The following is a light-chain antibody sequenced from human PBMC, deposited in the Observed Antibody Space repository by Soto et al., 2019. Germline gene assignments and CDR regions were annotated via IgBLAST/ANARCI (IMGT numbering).Light chain of an antibody. CDR1: SSDVGGYNY. CDR3: CSFAGYYTVV. CDR2: DVS. Sequence: QSALTQPRSVSGSPGQSVTISCTGTSSDVGGYNYVSWYQQHPGKAPKFMIYDVSKRPSGVPDRFSGSKSGNTASLTISGLQAEDEADYYCCSFAGYYTVVFGTGTKLTVL. J-gene: IGLJ1*01. V-gene: IGLV2-11*01.